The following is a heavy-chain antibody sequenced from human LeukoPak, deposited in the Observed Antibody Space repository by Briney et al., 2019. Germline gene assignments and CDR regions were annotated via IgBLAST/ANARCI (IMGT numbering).Heavy chain of an antibody. J-gene: IGHJ5*02. Sequence: SETLSLTCAVYGGSFSGYYWSWIRQPPGKGLGWIGEINHSGSTNYNPSLKSRVTISVDTSKNQLSLKLSSVTAADTAVYYCARGRTYSSSRWFDPWGQGTLVTVSS. CDR1: GGSFSGYY. D-gene: IGHD6-13*01. CDR2: INHSGST. CDR3: ARGRTYSSSRWFDP. V-gene: IGHV4-34*01.